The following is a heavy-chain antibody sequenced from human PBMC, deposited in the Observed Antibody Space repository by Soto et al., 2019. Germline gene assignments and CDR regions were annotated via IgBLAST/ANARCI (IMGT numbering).Heavy chain of an antibody. J-gene: IGHJ3*01. CDR2: ISPRGGST. CDR1: GYTFTTSY. CDR3: ARYIPDLNYGNQPFDF. Sequence: QVQLVQSGAEVKKPGASVMLSCKTSGYTFTTSYIHWVRQAPGQGLEWMGIISPRGGSTTYAQNFQGRVTMTRDTSTSTVYMELSRLRSEDTAVYFCARYIPDLNYGNQPFDFWGQGTMVSVSS. V-gene: IGHV1-46*01. D-gene: IGHD1-7*01.